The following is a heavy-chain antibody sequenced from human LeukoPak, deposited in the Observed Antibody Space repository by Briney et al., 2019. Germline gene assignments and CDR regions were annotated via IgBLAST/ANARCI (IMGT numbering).Heavy chain of an antibody. Sequence: GASVKVSCKASGYTFTSYGISWVRQAPGQGLEWMGWISAYNGNTNYAQKLQGRVTMTTDTSTSTAYMELRSLRSDDTAVYYCARDRRGRVGATIPFDYWGQGTLVTVS. CDR1: GYTFTSYG. V-gene: IGHV1-18*01. CDR3: ARDRRGRVGATIPFDY. D-gene: IGHD1-26*01. CDR2: ISAYNGNT. J-gene: IGHJ4*02.